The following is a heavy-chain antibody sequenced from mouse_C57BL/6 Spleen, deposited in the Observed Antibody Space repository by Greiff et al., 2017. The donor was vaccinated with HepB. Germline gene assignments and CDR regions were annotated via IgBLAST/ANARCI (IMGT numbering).Heavy chain of an antibody. D-gene: IGHD1-1*01. V-gene: IGHV14-1*01. CDR1: GFNIKDYY. CDR3: TTIPLYYYGSSYGSAY. Sequence: VQLQQSGAELVRPGASVKLSCTASGFNIKDYYMHWVKQRPEQGLEWIGRIDPEDGDTEYAPKFQGKATMTADTSSNTAYLQLSSLTSEDTAVYYCTTIPLYYYGSSYGSAYWGQGTLVTVSA. J-gene: IGHJ3*01. CDR2: IDPEDGDT.